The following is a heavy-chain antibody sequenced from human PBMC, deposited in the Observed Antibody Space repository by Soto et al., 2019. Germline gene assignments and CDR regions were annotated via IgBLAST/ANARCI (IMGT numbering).Heavy chain of an antibody. Sequence: QVQLVQSGAEVKKPGSSVKVSCQASGGTFSSYAISWVRQAPGQGLEWMGGIIPIFGPANYAQKFQGRVTITADESTSTAYIELSSLRSEDTVVYDCATIEPYCGGDCHFDYWGQGTLVTVS. V-gene: IGHV1-69*01. CDR1: GGTFSSYA. CDR3: ATIEPYCGGDCHFDY. CDR2: IIPIFGPA. J-gene: IGHJ4*02. D-gene: IGHD2-21*02.